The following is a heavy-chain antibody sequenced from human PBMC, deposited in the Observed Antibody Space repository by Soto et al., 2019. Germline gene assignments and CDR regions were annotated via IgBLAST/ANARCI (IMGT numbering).Heavy chain of an antibody. V-gene: IGHV3-48*01. CDR3: ARLYTYYDFWSGPGGNWFDP. D-gene: IGHD3-3*01. CDR1: GFTFSSYS. J-gene: IGHJ5*02. Sequence: PGGSLRLSCAASGFTFSSYSMNWVRQAPGKGLEWVASVISSGGTTYYADSVKGRFTISRDNSKNTLYLQMNSLRAEDTAVYYCARLYTYYDFWSGPGGNWFDPWGQGTLVTVSS. CDR2: VISSGGTT.